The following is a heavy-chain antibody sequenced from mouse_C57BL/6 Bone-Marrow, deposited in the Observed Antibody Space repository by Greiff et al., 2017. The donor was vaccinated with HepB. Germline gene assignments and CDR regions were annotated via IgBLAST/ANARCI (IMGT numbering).Heavy chain of an antibody. CDR3: ARKGSSPSYYFDY. CDR2: INPGSGGT. Sequence: QVQLQQSGAELVRPGPSVKVSCKASGYAFTNYLIEWVKQRPGQGLEWIGVINPGSGGTNYNEKFKGKATLTADKSSSTAYMQLSSLTSEDSAVYFCARKGSSPSYYFDYWGQGTTLTVSS. D-gene: IGHD1-1*01. CDR1: GYAFTNYL. J-gene: IGHJ2*01. V-gene: IGHV1-54*01.